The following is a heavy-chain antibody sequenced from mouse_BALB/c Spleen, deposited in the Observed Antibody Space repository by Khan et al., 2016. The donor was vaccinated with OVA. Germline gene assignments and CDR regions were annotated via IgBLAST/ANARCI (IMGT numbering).Heavy chain of an antibody. CDR2: IWSGGIT. D-gene: IGHD1-1*02. Sequence: VQLQESGPGLVQPSQSLSITCTVSGFSLTSYGVHWVRQSPGKGLEWLGVIWSGGITDYNATFISRLSISKDISKSQVFFKMNSLQANDTATYYCARNRNGYFDYWGQGTTLTVSS. J-gene: IGHJ2*01. CDR3: ARNRNGYFDY. CDR1: GFSLTSYG. V-gene: IGHV2-2*02.